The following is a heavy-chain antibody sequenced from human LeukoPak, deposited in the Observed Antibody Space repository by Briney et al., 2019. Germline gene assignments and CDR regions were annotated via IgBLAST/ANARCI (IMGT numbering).Heavy chain of an antibody. CDR1: GSSISSGSYY. CDR2: IYTSGTT. CDR3: ARSDYVWGSYRYLDY. V-gene: IGHV4-61*02. Sequence: SETLSLTCTVSGSSISSGSYYWSWIRQPAGKGLEWIGRIYTSGTTNYNPSLKSRVTISVDTSKNQFSLKLSSVTAADTAVYYCARSDYVWGSYRYLDYWGQGTLVTVSS. D-gene: IGHD3-16*02. J-gene: IGHJ4*02.